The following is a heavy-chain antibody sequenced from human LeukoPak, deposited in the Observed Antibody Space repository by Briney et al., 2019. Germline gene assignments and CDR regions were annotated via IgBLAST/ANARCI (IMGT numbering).Heavy chain of an antibody. V-gene: IGHV3-23*03. D-gene: IGHD4-23*01. CDR1: GFTFGDYA. CDR2: IYSGGT. J-gene: IGHJ4*02. CDR3: VRAIGSNTL. Sequence: GGSLRLSCTASGFTFGDYAMSWVRQAPGKGLEWVSVIYSGGTYYADSVKGRFTISRDNAKNSLYLQMNSLRAEDTAVYFCVRAIGSNTLWGQGTLVTVSS.